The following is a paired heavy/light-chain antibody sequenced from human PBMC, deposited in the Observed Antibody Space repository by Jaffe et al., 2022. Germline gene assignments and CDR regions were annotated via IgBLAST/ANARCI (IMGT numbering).Light chain of an antibody. J-gene: IGKJ4*01. CDR1: RSVVSRY. V-gene: IGKV3-20*01. Sequence: EIVLTQSPGTLSLSPGERATLSCRASRSVVSRYFAWYQQKPGQAPRLLIYSASSRATGIPDRFSGSGSGTDFTLTISRLEPEDFAVYYCQQYGTSGTSPPVTFGGGTKVEIK. CDR2: SAS. CDR3: QQYGTSGTSPPVT.
Heavy chain of an antibody. J-gene: IGHJ4*02. CDR1: GFIFSKFW. CDR3: ARENYEIWH. V-gene: IGHV3-74*01. Sequence: EVQLVESGGAVVQPGGSLRLSCAASGFIFSKFWMHWVRQAPGEGLLWVSRIEGDGSGTIYADSVKGRFTISRDNAKNTLYLQMNSLTVEDTAIYYCARENYEIWHWGQGTLVTVSS. D-gene: IGHD3-3*01. CDR2: IEGDGSGT.